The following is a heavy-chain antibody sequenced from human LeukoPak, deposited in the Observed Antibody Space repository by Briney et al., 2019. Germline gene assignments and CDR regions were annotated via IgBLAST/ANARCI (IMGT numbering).Heavy chain of an antibody. V-gene: IGHV4-34*01. J-gene: IGHJ4*02. CDR3: AKWGIGNNWDIDDH. CDR2: ISHSGST. D-gene: IGHD1-1*01. CDR1: GGSLGGYS. Sequence: PSETLSLTRAVYGGSLGGYSWSWIRQPPGKGLEWIGEISHSGSTNYNPSLKSRVTISVDTSKNQFSLKLSSVTAADTAVYYCAKWGIGNNWDIDDHWGQGTLVTVSS.